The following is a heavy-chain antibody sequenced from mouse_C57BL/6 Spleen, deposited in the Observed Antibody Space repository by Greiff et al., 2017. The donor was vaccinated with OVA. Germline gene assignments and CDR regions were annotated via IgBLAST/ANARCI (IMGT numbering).Heavy chain of an antibody. CDR3: AIGTDYLDY. Sequence: QVQLQQSGPELVKPGASVKISCKASGYAFSSSWMNWVKQRPGKGLEWLGRIYPGDGDTNYNGKFKGKATLTADKSSSTAYMQLSSLTSEDSAVYFCAIGTDYLDYWGQGTTLTVSS. CDR2: IYPGDGDT. D-gene: IGHD3-3*01. CDR1: GYAFSSSW. V-gene: IGHV1-82*01. J-gene: IGHJ2*01.